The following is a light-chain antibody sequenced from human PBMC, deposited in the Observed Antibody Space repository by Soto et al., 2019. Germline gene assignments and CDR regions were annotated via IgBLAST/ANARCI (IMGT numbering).Light chain of an antibody. J-gene: IGKJ4*01. CDR3: QQYDAWPIT. CDR1: QTIHNP. Sequence: QSLPTLSVTPQEKATLSCRARQTIHNPSSWVLQPPGQTPMLLIDDAIMRAADVPARFSGSWSGTEFTLTINSLQSEDFAVYCCQQYDAWPITSGGGTKVDI. V-gene: IGKV3-15*01. CDR2: DAI.